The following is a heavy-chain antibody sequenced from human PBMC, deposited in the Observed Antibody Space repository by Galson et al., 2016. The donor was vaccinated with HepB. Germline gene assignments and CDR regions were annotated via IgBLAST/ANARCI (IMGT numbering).Heavy chain of an antibody. CDR3: ARDLYTGTSTLLGDDYYFPLDV. CDR1: GFSFSSYT. V-gene: IGHV3-21*01. D-gene: IGHD2-15*01. J-gene: IGHJ6*02. CDR2: ISSSATHK. Sequence: SLRLSCAASGFSFSSYTMNWVRQAPGKGLEWVASISSSATHKHYADSVKGRFTISRDNAKNSLFLQMTSLRVEDTAVFYCARDLYTGTSTLLGDDYYFPLDVWGQGTTVTVSS.